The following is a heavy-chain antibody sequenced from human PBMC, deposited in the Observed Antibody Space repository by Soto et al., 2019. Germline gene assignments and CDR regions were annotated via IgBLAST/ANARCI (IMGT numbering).Heavy chain of an antibody. Sequence: EVQLVETGGGLIQPGGSLRLSCAASGFTVSSNYMSWVRQAPGKGLEWVSVIYSGGSTYYADSVKGRFTISRDNSKNTLYLQMNSMRAEDTAVYYCARGTVFGVVTPSYGMDVWGQGTTVTVSS. CDR3: ARGTVFGVVTPSYGMDV. V-gene: IGHV3-53*02. D-gene: IGHD3-3*01. J-gene: IGHJ6*02. CDR1: GFTVSSNY. CDR2: IYSGGST.